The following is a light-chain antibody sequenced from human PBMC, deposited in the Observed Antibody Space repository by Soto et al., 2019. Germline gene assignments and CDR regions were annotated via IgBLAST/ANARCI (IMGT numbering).Light chain of an antibody. CDR2: GAS. CDR1: QSIGGNF. CDR3: QQSGGSPRT. Sequence: EIVLTQSPGTLSLSPGEGATLSCRASQSIGGNFLAWYQQRRGQAPRLLIHGASNRATGIPDRFSGSGSGTDFTLTSTRLEPEDFAVYYCQQSGGSPRTFGQGTKVEVK. J-gene: IGKJ1*01. V-gene: IGKV3-20*01.